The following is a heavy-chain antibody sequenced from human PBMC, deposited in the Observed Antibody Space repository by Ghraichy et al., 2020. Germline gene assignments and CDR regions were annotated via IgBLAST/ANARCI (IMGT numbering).Heavy chain of an antibody. D-gene: IGHD3-3*01. Sequence: SETLSLTCSVSGGSITRRSDYYWGWVRQPPGQGLEWIGNIYYTGSTHYNPSLNSRVTVLVDTSKNQIFLKLTSVTATDTGVYYCAKFWRDTALRGGRPPDSWGQGTLVTVS. CDR3: AKFWRDTALRGGRPPDS. J-gene: IGHJ4*02. V-gene: IGHV4-39*01. CDR1: GGSITRRSDYY. CDR2: IYYTGST.